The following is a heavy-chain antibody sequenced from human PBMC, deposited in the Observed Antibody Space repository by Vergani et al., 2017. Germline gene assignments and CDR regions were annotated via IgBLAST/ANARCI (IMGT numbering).Heavy chain of an antibody. Sequence: QVQLVQSGAEVKKPGASLKVSCKVSGYPLTELSMHWVRQDPGKGREWMGGYDPEDGETIYAQKLQGRVTMTEDTSTDTAYLELRSLRSEDTAVYYCATESSSGCHRFDVWGQGTLVTVSS. CDR2: YDPEDGET. J-gene: IGHJ4*02. V-gene: IGHV1-24*01. D-gene: IGHD6-19*01. CDR1: GYPLTELS. CDR3: ATESSSGCHRFDV.